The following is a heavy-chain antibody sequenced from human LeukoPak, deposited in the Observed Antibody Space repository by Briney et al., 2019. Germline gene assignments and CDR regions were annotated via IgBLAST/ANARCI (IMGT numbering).Heavy chain of an antibody. CDR3: ARGLTIFGVVNDAFDI. J-gene: IGHJ3*02. V-gene: IGHV3-74*01. Sequence: PGGSLRLSCAASGFTFSSYWMHWVRQAPGKGLVWVSLINSDGSSTIYADSVKGRFTISRDNAKNTLYLQMNSLRAEDTAVHYCARGLTIFGVVNDAFDIWGQGTMVTVSS. D-gene: IGHD3-3*01. CDR1: GFTFSSYW. CDR2: INSDGSST.